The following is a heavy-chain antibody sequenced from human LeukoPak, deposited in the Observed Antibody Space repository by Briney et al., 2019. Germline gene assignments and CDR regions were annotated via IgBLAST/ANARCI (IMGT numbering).Heavy chain of an antibody. V-gene: IGHV4-4*07. CDR1: GGSISSYY. J-gene: IGHJ3*02. CDR3: ARDFGIAAAIAFDI. Sequence: PSETLSLTCTVSGGSISSYYWSWIRQPAGKGLEWIGRIYTSGSTNYNPSLKSRVPMSVDTSKNQFSLKLSSVTAADTAVYYCARDFGIAAAIAFDIWGQGTMVTVSS. D-gene: IGHD6-13*01. CDR2: IYTSGST.